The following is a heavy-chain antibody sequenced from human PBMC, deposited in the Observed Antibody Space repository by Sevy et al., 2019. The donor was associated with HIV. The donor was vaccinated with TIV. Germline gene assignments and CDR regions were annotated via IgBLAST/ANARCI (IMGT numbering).Heavy chain of an antibody. J-gene: IGHJ4*02. CDR1: GYTFTTYG. D-gene: IGHD2-15*01. CDR2: ISTFNGDT. Sequence: ASVKVSCKASGYTFTTYGVTWVRQAPGHGLQWMGWISTFNGDTNSAQKLQGRVTMTTDTSTSTAYMELRSLRSDDTAVYYCARVYCSGGRCYSLAYWGQGTLVTVSS. V-gene: IGHV1-18*01. CDR3: ARVYCSGGRCYSLAY.